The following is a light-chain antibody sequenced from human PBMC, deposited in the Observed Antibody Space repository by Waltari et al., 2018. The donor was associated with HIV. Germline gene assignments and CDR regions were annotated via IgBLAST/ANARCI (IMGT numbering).Light chain of an antibody. CDR3: CSYAGSSTHV. J-gene: IGLJ1*01. CDR2: EVS. V-gene: IGLV2-23*02. Sequence: QSALTQPASVSGSPRKYITISCTETNSDVRNYNAVSWYQQHPGKAPKLMIYEVSKRPSGVSNRFSGSKSGNTASLTISGLQAEDEADYYCCSYAGSSTHVFGTGTKVTVL. CDR1: NSDVRNYNA.